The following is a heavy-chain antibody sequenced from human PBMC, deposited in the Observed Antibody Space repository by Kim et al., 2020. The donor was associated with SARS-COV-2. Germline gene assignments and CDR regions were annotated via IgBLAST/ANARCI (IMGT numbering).Heavy chain of an antibody. J-gene: IGHJ4*02. D-gene: IGHD2-2*02. CDR1: GGSINSGGYY. CDR2: INYSGYN. V-gene: IGHV4-31*03. CDR3: ARERLYQTHFDS. Sequence: SETLSLTCIVSGGSINSGGYYWSWIRQFPGKGLEWIGYINYSGYNYSNPSLKGRVAMSADTSKNQLSLRLNSVTSADTAVYYCARERLYQTHFDSWGQGTLVSVSS.